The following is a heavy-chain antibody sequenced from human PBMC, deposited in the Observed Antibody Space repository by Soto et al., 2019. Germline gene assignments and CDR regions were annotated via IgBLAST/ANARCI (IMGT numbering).Heavy chain of an antibody. CDR3: VRGSGDYVWPDAFDI. CDR1: GFTFSSYS. J-gene: IGHJ3*02. Sequence: EVQLVESGGGLVQPGGSLRLSCAVSGFTFSSYSMNWVRQAPGKGLEWVSYISSSSNSIYYADSVKGRFTISRDNAKNSLYLQMNSLRVEDTAVYYCVRGSGDYVWPDAFDIWGQGTMVTVSS. CDR2: ISSSSNSI. V-gene: IGHV3-48*01. D-gene: IGHD3-16*01.